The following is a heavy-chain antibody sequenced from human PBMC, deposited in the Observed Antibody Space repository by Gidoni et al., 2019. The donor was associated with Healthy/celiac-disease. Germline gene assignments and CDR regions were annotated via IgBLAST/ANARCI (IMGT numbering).Heavy chain of an antibody. CDR1: GFTFSSYG. J-gene: IGHJ3*02. Sequence: QVQLVESGGGVVQPGRSLRLSCAASGFTFSSYGMHWVRQAPGKGLEWVAVIWYDGSNKYYADSVKGRFTISRDNSKNTLYLQMNSLRAEDTAVYYCARANGRYYYDTSGAFDIWGQGTMVTVSS. V-gene: IGHV3-33*01. CDR3: ARANGRYYYDTSGAFDI. D-gene: IGHD3-22*01. CDR2: IWYDGSNK.